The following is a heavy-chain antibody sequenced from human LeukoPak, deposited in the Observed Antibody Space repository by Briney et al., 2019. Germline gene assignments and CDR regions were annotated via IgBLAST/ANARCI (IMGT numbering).Heavy chain of an antibody. J-gene: IGHJ4*02. D-gene: IGHD2-2*01. CDR2: TYYSGST. CDR1: GRSISSSSYY. CDR3: AVEYCSSTSCYDY. Sequence: PSETLSLTCTVSGRSISSSSYYWGWIRQPPGKGREWIGSTYYSGSTYYNPSLKSRVTISVDTSKNQFSLKLSSVTAADTAVYYCAVEYCSSTSCYDYWGQGTLVTDSS. V-gene: IGHV4-39*01.